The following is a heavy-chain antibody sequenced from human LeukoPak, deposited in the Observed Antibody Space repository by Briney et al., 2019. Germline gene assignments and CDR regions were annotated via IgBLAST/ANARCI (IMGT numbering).Heavy chain of an antibody. Sequence: SGNLSLTCAVSGDSISSSNWWSWVRQPPGKGLEWIGEIYHSGNTNYNPSLKSRVTMSVDKSKNQFSLKLSSVTAADTAVYYCARHPFVVVPAATGFDPWGQGTLATVSS. CDR2: IYHSGNT. CDR1: GDSISSSNW. V-gene: IGHV4-4*02. CDR3: ARHPFVVVPAATGFDP. D-gene: IGHD2-2*01. J-gene: IGHJ5*02.